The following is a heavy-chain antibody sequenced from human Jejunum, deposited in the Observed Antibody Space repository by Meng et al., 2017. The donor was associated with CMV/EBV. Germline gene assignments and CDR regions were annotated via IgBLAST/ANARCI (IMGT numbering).Heavy chain of an antibody. V-gene: IGHV4-4*02. J-gene: IGHJ4*02. CDR2: ISPTEAR. D-gene: IGHD2-2*02. CDR3: VRGRCTKTSCYTGALDH. Sequence: SSGSSHWWRWVRQSPGKGLEWIAEISPTEARNYTPSLKSRVTISVDYSKNQFSLMMTSVTAADTGVYYCVRGRCTKTSCYTGALDHWGPGTLVTVSS. CDR1: SSGSSHW.